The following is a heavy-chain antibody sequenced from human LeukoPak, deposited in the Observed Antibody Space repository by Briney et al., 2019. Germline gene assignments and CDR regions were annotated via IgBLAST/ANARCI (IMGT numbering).Heavy chain of an antibody. J-gene: IGHJ4*02. Sequence: KPSETLSLTCTVSGGSISSGGYYWSWIRQHPGKGLEWIGYIYYSGSTYYNPSLKSRVTISVDTSKNQFSLTLSSVTAADTAVYYCARDSPGGRGGYSSSLEPTGLDYWGQGTLVTVSS. CDR1: GGSISSGGYY. CDR2: IYYSGST. CDR3: ARDSPGGRGGYSSSLEPTGLDY. D-gene: IGHD6-6*01. V-gene: IGHV4-31*03.